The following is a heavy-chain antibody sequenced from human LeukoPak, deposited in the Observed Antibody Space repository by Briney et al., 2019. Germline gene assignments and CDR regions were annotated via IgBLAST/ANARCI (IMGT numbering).Heavy chain of an antibody. CDR1: GFTFDDYA. Sequence: GGSLRLSCAASGFTFDDYAMHWVRQAPGKGLEWVAFIRYDGSNKYYADSVKGRFTISRDNSKNTLYLQMNSLRAEDTAVYYCVVHYYGSGSYYNMEWDYWGQGTLVTVSS. CDR3: VVHYYGSGSYYNMEWDY. V-gene: IGHV3-30*02. J-gene: IGHJ4*02. D-gene: IGHD3-10*01. CDR2: IRYDGSNK.